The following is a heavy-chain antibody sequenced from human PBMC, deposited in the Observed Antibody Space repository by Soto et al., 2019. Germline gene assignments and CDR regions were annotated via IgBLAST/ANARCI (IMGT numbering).Heavy chain of an antibody. D-gene: IGHD3-16*02. V-gene: IGHV3-30-3*01. CDR3: ESDCSRRTFVRQAGMHV. J-gene: IGHJ6*02. Sequence: QVQLVESGGGVVQPGRSLTLSCAASGFSLNSYAMHWVRQAPGKGLEWVAVISYEGSNKSYGDSVKGRFTISRDNSKSSLYLKMASRMAKDTAGYYFESDCSRRTFVRQAGMHVWRQGTTVTVSS. CDR2: ISYEGSNK. CDR1: GFSLNSYA.